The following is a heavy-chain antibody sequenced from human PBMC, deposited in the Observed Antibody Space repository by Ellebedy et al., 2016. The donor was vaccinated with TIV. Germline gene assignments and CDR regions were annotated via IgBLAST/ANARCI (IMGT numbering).Heavy chain of an antibody. D-gene: IGHD4-17*01. Sequence: SVKVSXXASGGTFSSYAISWVRQAPGQGLEWMGGIIPIFGTANYAQKFQGRVTITADESTSTAYMELSSLRSEDTAVYYCARDYGDYGTFGPWGQGTLVTVSS. J-gene: IGHJ5*02. CDR2: IIPIFGTA. V-gene: IGHV1-69*13. CDR3: ARDYGDYGTFGP. CDR1: GGTFSSYA.